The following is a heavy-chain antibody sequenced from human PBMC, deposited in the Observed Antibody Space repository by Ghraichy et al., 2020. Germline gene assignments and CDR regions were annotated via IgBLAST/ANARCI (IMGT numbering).Heavy chain of an antibody. Sequence: GGSLRLSCAASGFTFSSYWMSWVRQAPGKGLEWVANIKQDGSEKYYVDSVKGRFTISRDNAKNSLYLQMNSLRAEDTAVYYCARECRTGYDFWSGYYANWFDPWGQGTLVTVSS. D-gene: IGHD3-3*01. V-gene: IGHV3-7*03. J-gene: IGHJ5*02. CDR2: IKQDGSEK. CDR1: GFTFSSYW. CDR3: ARECRTGYDFWSGYYANWFDP.